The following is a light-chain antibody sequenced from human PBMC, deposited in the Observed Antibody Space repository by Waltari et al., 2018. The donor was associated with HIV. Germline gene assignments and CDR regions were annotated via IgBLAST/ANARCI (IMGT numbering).Light chain of an antibody. CDR2: EVS. J-gene: IGLJ2*01. V-gene: IGLV2-8*01. CDR3: SSYAGSNNLL. Sequence: QSALTQPPSASGSPGQSVTISCTGTSSDVGSYNFVSWYKQHPGKAPKLLIFEVSKRPSGVPDHCAGSKSGNTASLTGSGLQPEDEADYYSSSYAGSNNLLFGGGTKLTVL. CDR1: SSDVGSYNF.